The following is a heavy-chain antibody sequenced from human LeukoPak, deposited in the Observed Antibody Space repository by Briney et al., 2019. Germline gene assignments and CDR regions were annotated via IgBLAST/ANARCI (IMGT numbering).Heavy chain of an antibody. CDR2: IWYDGHNK. Sequence: PGGSLRLSCAASGFTFSRYGMHWVRQAPGKGLEWLAIIWYDGHNKYYADSAKGRFTISRGNSKNTLFLEMNDLRAEDTAVYYCAREWGLIAVAGGPGYWGQGTLVTVSS. CDR3: AREWGLIAVAGGPGY. D-gene: IGHD6-19*01. V-gene: IGHV3-33*02. CDR1: GFTFSRYG. J-gene: IGHJ4*02.